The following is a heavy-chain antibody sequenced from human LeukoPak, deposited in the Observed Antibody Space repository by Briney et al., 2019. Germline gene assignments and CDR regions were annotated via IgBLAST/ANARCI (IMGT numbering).Heavy chain of an antibody. D-gene: IGHD1-26*01. CDR3: GSGNYLVY. Sequence: GGSLRLSCAASGFTFSSFGMHWVRQAPGKGLEWVAFISYGGSNDYYADSVKGRFTISRDNSKNTLYLQMNSLRAEDTAVYYCGSGNYLVYWGQGTLVTVSS. CDR1: GFTFSSFG. CDR2: ISYGGSND. V-gene: IGHV3-30*03. J-gene: IGHJ4*02.